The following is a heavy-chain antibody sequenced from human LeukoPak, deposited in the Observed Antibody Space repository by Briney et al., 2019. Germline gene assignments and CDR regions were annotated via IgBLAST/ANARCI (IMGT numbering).Heavy chain of an antibody. CDR3: ARWSGDYSFDY. CDR2: IHSSGST. Sequence: SETLSLTCTVSGGPISSYYWSWIRQPAGKGLEWIGRIHSSGSTNSHPSLKSRVTMSVDTSKNQFSLKLSSVTAADTAVYYCARWSGDYSFDYWGQGTLVTVSS. CDR1: GGPISSYY. J-gene: IGHJ4*02. D-gene: IGHD3-3*01. V-gene: IGHV4-4*07.